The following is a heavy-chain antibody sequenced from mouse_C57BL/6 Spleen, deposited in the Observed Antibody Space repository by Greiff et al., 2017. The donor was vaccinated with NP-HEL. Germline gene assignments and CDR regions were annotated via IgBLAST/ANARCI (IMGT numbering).Heavy chain of an antibody. V-gene: IGHV2-9-1*01. D-gene: IGHD1-1*01. Sequence: VQGVESGPGLVAPSQSLSITCTVSGFSLTSYAISWVRQPPGKGLEWLGVIWTGGGTNYNSALKSRLSISKDNSKSQVFLKMNSLQTDDTARYYCAREDYYGSSYWFAYWGQGTLVTVSA. CDR2: IWTGGGT. J-gene: IGHJ3*01. CDR1: GFSLTSYA. CDR3: AREDYYGSSYWFAY.